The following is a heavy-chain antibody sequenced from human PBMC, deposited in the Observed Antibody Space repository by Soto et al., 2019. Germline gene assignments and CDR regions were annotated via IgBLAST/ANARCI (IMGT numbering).Heavy chain of an antibody. CDR2: INPSGGF. Sequence: SETLSLTCAVYGGSFSDYYWTWIRQSPGKGLEWIGEINPSGGFNYNPSLKSRVSISVATAKTQFSLKLTSVTAADTAVYYCARGRTYYYGSGSSALLCWGQGSLVTVSS. V-gene: IGHV4-34*01. J-gene: IGHJ4*02. D-gene: IGHD3-10*01. CDR3: ARGRTYYYGSGSSALLC. CDR1: GGSFSDYY.